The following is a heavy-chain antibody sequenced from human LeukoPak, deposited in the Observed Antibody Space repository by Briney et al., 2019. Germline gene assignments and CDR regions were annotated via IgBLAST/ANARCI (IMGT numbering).Heavy chain of an antibody. CDR1: GFTFSSYA. CDR2: ISGSGGST. D-gene: IGHD6-19*01. CDR3: AKKVVVSGSGWFDY. J-gene: IGHJ4*02. V-gene: IGHV3-23*01. Sequence: GGSLRLSCAASGFTFSSYAMTWVRQAPGKGLEWVSGISGSGGSTYYADFVRGRFTISRDNSKNTLYMQMNSLRADDTAVYYCAKKVVVSGSGWFDYWGQGTLVTVSS.